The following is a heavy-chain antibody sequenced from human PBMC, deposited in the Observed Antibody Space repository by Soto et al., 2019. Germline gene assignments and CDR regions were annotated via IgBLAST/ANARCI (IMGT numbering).Heavy chain of an antibody. V-gene: IGHV4-61*01. CDR1: GGSVSSGSYY. CDR2: IYYSGST. CDR3: ARDTSSGDDYYGMDV. Sequence: QVQLQESGPGLVKPSDTLSLTCTVSGGSVSSGSYYWSWIRQPPGKGLEWIGYIYYSGSTNYNPSLKSRVTISVDTSKNQFSLKLSSVTAADTAVYYCARDTSSGDDYYGMDVWGQGTTVTVSS. D-gene: IGHD3-22*01. J-gene: IGHJ6*02.